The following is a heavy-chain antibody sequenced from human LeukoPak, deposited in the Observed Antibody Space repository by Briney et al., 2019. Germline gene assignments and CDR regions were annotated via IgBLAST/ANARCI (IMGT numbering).Heavy chain of an antibody. J-gene: IGHJ4*02. CDR3: ARDLSGVTGYTYGRGIDY. V-gene: IGHV3-7*01. CDR1: GFTFSSHW. Sequence: GGSLRLSCAASGFTFSSHWMSWVRQAPGKGLEWVANIKKDGSEKYYVDSVKGRFTISRDNAKTSLYLQMNSLRAEDTAVYYCARDLSGVTGYTYGRGIDYWGQGTLVTVSS. D-gene: IGHD5-18*01. CDR2: IKKDGSEK.